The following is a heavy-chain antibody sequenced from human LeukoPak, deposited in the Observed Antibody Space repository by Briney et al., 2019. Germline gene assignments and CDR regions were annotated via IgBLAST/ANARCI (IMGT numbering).Heavy chain of an antibody. J-gene: IGHJ3*02. CDR2: IYYSGST. V-gene: IGHV4-59*01. CDR3: ARAPGFKDNAFDI. CDR1: GGSFSGYY. D-gene: IGHD2-15*01. Sequence: ASETLSLTCAVYGGSFSGYYWSWIRQPPGKGLEWIGYIYYSGSTNYNPSLKSRVTISIDTSKNQFSLNLTSVTAADTAVFYCARAPGFKDNAFDIWGQGTMVTVSS.